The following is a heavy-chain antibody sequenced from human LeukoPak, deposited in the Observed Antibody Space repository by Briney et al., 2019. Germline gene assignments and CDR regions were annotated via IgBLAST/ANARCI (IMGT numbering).Heavy chain of an antibody. Sequence: GASVKVSCKASGGTFSSYAISWVRQAPGQGLEWMGGIIPIFGTANYAQKFQGRVTITADESTSTAYMELSSLRSEDTAVYYCASSLTYYYDSSGYLNFDYWGQGTLVTVSS. V-gene: IGHV1-69*01. J-gene: IGHJ4*02. D-gene: IGHD3-22*01. CDR3: ASSLTYYYDSSGYLNFDY. CDR1: GGTFSSYA. CDR2: IIPIFGTA.